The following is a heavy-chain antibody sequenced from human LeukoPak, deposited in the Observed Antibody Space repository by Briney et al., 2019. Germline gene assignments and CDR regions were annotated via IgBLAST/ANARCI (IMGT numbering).Heavy chain of an antibody. D-gene: IGHD4-23*01. CDR1: GGSISSSSEY. J-gene: IGHJ4*02. CDR2: IYYSGTT. CDR3: ARPYGGNPGYFDY. Sequence: NPSETLSLTCTISGGSISSSSEYCGRIRQPPGKGLEWIGNIYYSGTTYYNPALKSRVTISVDTSKSQFSLKLSSVTAADTAVYYCARPYGGNPGYFDYWGQGTLVTVSS. V-gene: IGHV4-39*01.